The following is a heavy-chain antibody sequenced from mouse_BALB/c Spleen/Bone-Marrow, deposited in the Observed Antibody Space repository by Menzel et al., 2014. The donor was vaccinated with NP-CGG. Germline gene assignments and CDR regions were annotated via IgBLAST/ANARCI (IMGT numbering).Heavy chain of an antibody. Sequence: QVQLQQSGPELVKPGASVRISCKASGYTFTSYYIHWVKKRPGQGLEWIGWIYPGNVNTKYNEKFKGKATLTADKSSSTAYMQLSSLTSEDSAVYFCAGLLRGDYAMDYWGQGTSVTVSS. J-gene: IGHJ4*01. CDR2: IYPGNVNT. CDR1: GYTFTSYY. D-gene: IGHD2-3*01. CDR3: AGLLRGDYAMDY. V-gene: IGHV1S56*01.